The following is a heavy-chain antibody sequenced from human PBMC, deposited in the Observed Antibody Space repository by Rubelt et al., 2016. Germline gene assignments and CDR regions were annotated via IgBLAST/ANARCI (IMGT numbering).Heavy chain of an antibody. V-gene: IGHV3-30*04. CDR2: ISYDGSNK. D-gene: IGHD2-2*01. J-gene: IGHJ4*02. CDR3: ARDYANSAKDY. Sequence: GLTFSSSAMHWVRQAPDKGLEWLAVISYDGSNKYYADSVKGRFTISRDNSKNTLYLQMNCLRAEDTAVYYCARDYANSAKDYWGQGTLVTVSS. CDR1: GLTFSSSA.